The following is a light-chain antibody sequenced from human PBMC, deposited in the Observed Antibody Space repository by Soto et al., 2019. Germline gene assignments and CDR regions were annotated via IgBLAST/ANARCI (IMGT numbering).Light chain of an antibody. J-gene: IGKJ3*01. CDR3: QQYYSTPLFT. V-gene: IGKV4-1*01. CDR2: WAS. CDR1: QSVLYSSNNKNY. Sequence: DIVMTQSPDSLAVSLGERATINCKSSQSVLYSSNNKNYLAWYQQKPGQPPKLLIYWASTRESVVPDRFSGSGSGTDFTLTISSLQAEDVAGYYCQQYYSTPLFTFGPGTKVDIK.